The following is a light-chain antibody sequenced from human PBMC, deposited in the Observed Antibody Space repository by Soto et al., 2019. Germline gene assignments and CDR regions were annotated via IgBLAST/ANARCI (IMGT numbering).Light chain of an antibody. Sequence: QAVVTQPPSVSGAPGQRVTISCTGSSSSIGAGYDVNWYKQLPGTAPKLLIYGNTNRPSGVPDRFSGSKSGTSASLAITGLQAEDEADYYCQSYDSSLSGSYVFGTGTKLTVL. CDR1: SSSIGAGYD. CDR2: GNT. V-gene: IGLV1-40*01. J-gene: IGLJ1*01. CDR3: QSYDSSLSGSYV.